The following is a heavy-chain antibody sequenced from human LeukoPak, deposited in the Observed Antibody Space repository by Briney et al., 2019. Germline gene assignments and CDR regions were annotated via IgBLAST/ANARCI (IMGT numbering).Heavy chain of an antibody. CDR3: AKDSRYPGGYYYYMDX. V-gene: IGHV3-23*01. Sequence: GGSLRLSCAASGFTFSSYAMSWVRQAPGKGLEWVSAISGSGGSTYYADSVKGRFTISRDNSKNTLYLQMNSLRAEDTAVYYCAKDSRYPGGYYYYMDXXXXGXXXTVXS. CDR1: GFTFSSYA. CDR2: ISGSGGST. J-gene: IGHJ6*03. D-gene: IGHD4-23*01.